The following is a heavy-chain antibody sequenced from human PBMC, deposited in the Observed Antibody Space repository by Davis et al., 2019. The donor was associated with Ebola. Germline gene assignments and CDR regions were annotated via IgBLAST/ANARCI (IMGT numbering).Heavy chain of an antibody. CDR2: IIPIFGTA. J-gene: IGHJ6*02. D-gene: IGHD2-2*01. V-gene: IGHV1-69*13. CDR1: GGTFSSYA. Sequence: SVKVSCKASGGTFSSYAISWVRQAPGQGLEWMGGIIPIFGTANYAQKFQGRVTITADESTSTAYMELSSLRSEDTAVYYCARPGVPAPPGEFLEYYYGMDVWGQGTTVTVSS. CDR3: ARPGVPAPPGEFLEYYYGMDV.